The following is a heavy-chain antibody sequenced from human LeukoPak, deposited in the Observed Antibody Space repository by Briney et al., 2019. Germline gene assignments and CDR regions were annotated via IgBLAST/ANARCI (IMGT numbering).Heavy chain of an antibody. J-gene: IGHJ4*02. V-gene: IGHV3-33*01. CDR1: GFTFSSYG. D-gene: IGHD3-3*01. CDR3: ARDVWSGNYYYDY. Sequence: GGSLRLSCAASGFTFSSYGIRWGRQAPGKGLGGVAVIWYDGSNKYYADSVKGRFIISRDNSKNTLYLQMNSLRAEDTAVYYCARDVWSGNYYYDYWGQGTLVTVSS. CDR2: IWYDGSNK.